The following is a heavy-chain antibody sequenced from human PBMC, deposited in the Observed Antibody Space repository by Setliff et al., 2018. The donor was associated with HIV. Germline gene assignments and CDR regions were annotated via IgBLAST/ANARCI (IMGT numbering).Heavy chain of an antibody. CDR1: DGSTTSNNYY. V-gene: IGHV4-39*07. CDR3: ARGLAYYSENTDYYYVSAGFDP. D-gene: IGHD3-22*01. Sequence: SETLSLTCSVSDGSTTSNNYYWGWIRQPPGKGLECIGNIYYNGSTYYKSSLRSRVTISVDSSKNQFSLKLSSVTAADTAVYYCARGLAYYSENTDYYYVSAGFDPWGPGTLVTRLL. J-gene: IGHJ5*02. CDR2: IYYNGST.